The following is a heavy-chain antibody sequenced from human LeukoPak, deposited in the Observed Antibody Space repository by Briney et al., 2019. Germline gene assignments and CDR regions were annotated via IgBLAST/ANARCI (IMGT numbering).Heavy chain of an antibody. J-gene: IGHJ4*02. D-gene: IGHD3-22*01. CDR1: GFTFRAYA. Sequence: GGSLRLSCAASGFTFRAYAMHWVRQAPGKGLDWVAFIRYDGFNEYYADSVKGRFTISRDNSKNTVYLQMNSLRAEDTAVYYCAKNLGHYDSSGFLFDYWGQGAMVTVSS. CDR2: IRYDGFNE. CDR3: AKNLGHYDSSGFLFDY. V-gene: IGHV3-30*02.